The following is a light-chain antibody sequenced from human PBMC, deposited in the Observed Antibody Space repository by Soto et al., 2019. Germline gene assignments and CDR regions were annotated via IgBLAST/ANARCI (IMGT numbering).Light chain of an antibody. J-gene: IGLJ2*01. CDR1: TSDVGTKKF. CDR2: EGT. CDR3: CLYTSCFSF. Sequence: QSALTQPASVSGSPGQSITISCIETTSDVGTKKFFSWYQQQPGKAPKLIIYEGTKRPSGVSSRFSGSKSGNTASLTVSGLQSDDEADYFCCLYTSCFSFFGGGTKLTVL. V-gene: IGLV2-23*01.